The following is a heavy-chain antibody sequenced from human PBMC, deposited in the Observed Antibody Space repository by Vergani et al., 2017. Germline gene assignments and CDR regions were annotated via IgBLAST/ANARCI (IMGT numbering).Heavy chain of an antibody. V-gene: IGHV4-4*02. CDR1: GGSISSSNW. Sequence: QVQLQESGPGLVKPSGTLSLTCAVSGGSISSSNWWSWVRQPPGKGLEWIGEIYYSGSTYYNPSLKSRVTISVDTSKNQFSLKLSSVTAADTAVYYCARHSNNWNPFDYWGQGTLVTVSS. D-gene: IGHD1-20*01. CDR2: IYYSGST. CDR3: ARHSNNWNPFDY. J-gene: IGHJ4*02.